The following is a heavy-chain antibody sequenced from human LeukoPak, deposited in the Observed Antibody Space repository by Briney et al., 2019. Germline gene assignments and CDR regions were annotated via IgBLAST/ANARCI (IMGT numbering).Heavy chain of an antibody. CDR3: ARGKPPFSDFWSGYRYYYGMDV. V-gene: IGHV4-30-2*01. J-gene: IGHJ6*02. CDR2: IYHSGST. Sequence: PSQTLSLTCAASGGSISSGGYSWSWIRQPPGKGLEWIGYIYHSGSTYYNPSLKSRVTISVDRSKNQFSLKLSSVTAADTAVYYCARGKPPFSDFWSGYRYYYGMDVWGQGTTVTVSS. D-gene: IGHD3-3*01. CDR1: GGSISSGGYS.